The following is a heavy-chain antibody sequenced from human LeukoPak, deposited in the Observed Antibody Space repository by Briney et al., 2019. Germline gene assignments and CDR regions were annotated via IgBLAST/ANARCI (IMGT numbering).Heavy chain of an antibody. J-gene: IGHJ6*03. CDR3: YCSAGYEQVYYYYYYMNL. CDR2: MCPRDGSI. CDR1: GYTFTSYY. Sequence: GASVKVSCKASGYTFTSYYMHWVRHAPGQGLEWMGRMCPRDGSISYAEKFQGRVTMTRDTSTSTSTAYMDLSSLRSDDTAMYYCYCSAGYEQVYYYYYYMNLWGKGTTVTISS. V-gene: IGHV1-46*01. D-gene: IGHD2-15*01.